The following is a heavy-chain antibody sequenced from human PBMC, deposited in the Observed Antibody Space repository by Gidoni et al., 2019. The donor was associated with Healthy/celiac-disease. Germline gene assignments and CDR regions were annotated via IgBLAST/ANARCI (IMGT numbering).Heavy chain of an antibody. D-gene: IGHD6-19*01. V-gene: IGHV3-23*01. CDR1: GFTFSIYA. Sequence: EVQLLESGGGLVQPGGSLRLSCAASGFTFSIYAMSWVRQAPGKGLEWVSAISGSGGSTYYADSVKGRFTISRDNSKNTLYLQMNSLRAEDTAVYYCAKAVLRYSSGWPDFDYWGQGTLVTVSS. J-gene: IGHJ4*02. CDR2: ISGSGGST. CDR3: AKAVLRYSSGWPDFDY.